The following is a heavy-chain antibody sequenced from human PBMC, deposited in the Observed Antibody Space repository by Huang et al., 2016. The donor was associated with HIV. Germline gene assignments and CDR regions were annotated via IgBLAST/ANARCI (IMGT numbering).Heavy chain of an antibody. D-gene: IGHD2-2*03. CDR3: AREVRSVDTDRPDGYYYRGLDV. V-gene: IGHV4-39*02. Sequence: QLRESGPGLVTPSETLSLTCSASGTSMTSSTFYWGWFRQPPGRGLEWIGSGYFLGKTYDNPSLKSRVTKSRETANKKYSMRLTSVTAADKAVYFCAREVRSVDTDRPDGYYYRGLDVWGQGTTVIVSS. CDR1: GTSMTSSTFY. CDR2: GYFLGKT. J-gene: IGHJ6*02.